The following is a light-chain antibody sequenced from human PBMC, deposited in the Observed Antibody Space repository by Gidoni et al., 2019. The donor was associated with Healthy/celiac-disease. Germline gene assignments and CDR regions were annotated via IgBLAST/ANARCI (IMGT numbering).Light chain of an antibody. J-gene: IGKJ1*01. CDR3: QQSYSTPWT. CDR1: QSISSY. V-gene: IGKV1-39*01. CDR2: AAS. Sequence: DIQMTQSPSSLSASVGDRVTITCRASQSISSYLNWYQQKPEKATKLLIYAASSLQSGVPSRFSGSGSGTDFTLTISSLQPEEFASYYCQQSYSTPWTFXXXTKVEIK.